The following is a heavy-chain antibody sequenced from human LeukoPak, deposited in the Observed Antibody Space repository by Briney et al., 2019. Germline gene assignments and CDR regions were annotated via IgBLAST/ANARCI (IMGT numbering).Heavy chain of an antibody. CDR1: GGSISSGDYY. J-gene: IGHJ6*03. Sequence: SETLSLTCTVSGGSISSGDYYWSWIRQPPGKGLEWIGYIYYSGSTYYNPSLKSRVTISVDTSKNRFSLKLSSVTAADTAVYYCARRAEYSSPFYYYYYMDVWGKGTTVTVSS. CDR3: ARRAEYSSPFYYYYYMDV. D-gene: IGHD6-6*01. CDR2: IYYSGST. V-gene: IGHV4-30-4*01.